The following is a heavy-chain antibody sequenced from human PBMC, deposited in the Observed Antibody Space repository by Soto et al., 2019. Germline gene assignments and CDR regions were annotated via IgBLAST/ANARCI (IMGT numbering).Heavy chain of an antibody. V-gene: IGHV3-48*02. CDR2: ISSSSSTI. CDR3: ARGGTIAVTTIGDY. D-gene: IGHD5-12*01. CDR1: GFTFRSYN. Sequence: DVQLVESGGGLVQPGGSLRLSCAASGFTFRSYNMNWVRQAPGKGLDWLSYISSSSSTIYYADSVKGRFTISRDNAKNSLYLQMNSLRDDDTAMYYCARGGTIAVTTIGDYWGQGTEVTVSS. J-gene: IGHJ4*01.